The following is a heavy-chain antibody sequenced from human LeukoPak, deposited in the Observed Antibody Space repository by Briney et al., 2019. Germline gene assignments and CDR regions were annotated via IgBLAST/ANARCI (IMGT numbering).Heavy chain of an antibody. V-gene: IGHV4-4*07. CDR3: AREFSGTSIAARVFDS. CDR1: GGSITSYY. J-gene: IGHJ4*02. Sequence: SETLSLTCTVSGGSITSYYWTYIRQPAGKGLEWIGRIHTSGSTNYNPSLKSRVSMSVDTSKNQFSLNLSSVTAADTAMYYCAREFSGTSIAARVFDSWGQGTLVTVSS. D-gene: IGHD6-6*01. CDR2: IHTSGST.